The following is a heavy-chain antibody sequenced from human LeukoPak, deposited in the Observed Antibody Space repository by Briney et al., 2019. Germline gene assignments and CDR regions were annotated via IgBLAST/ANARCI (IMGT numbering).Heavy chain of an antibody. D-gene: IGHD3-10*01. CDR3: ARTRYYYNSRSYGAPYYFDY. CDR1: GGSFSGYY. CDR2: INHSGST. J-gene: IGHJ4*02. Sequence: NASETLSLTCAVYGGSFSGYYWSWIRQPPGKGLEWIGEINHSGSTNYNPSLKSRVTISVDTSKNQFSLKLSSVTAADTAVYYCARTRYYYNSRSYGAPYYFDYWGQGTLVTVSP. V-gene: IGHV4-34*01.